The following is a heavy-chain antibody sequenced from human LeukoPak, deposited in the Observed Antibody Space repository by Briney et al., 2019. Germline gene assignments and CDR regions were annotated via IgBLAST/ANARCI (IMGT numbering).Heavy chain of an antibody. J-gene: IGHJ4*02. D-gene: IGHD5-18*01. CDR1: GFTFRSYA. CDR3: ARDRSPDTAMFYY. Sequence: PGRSLRLSCAASGFTFRSYAMHWVRQAPGKGLEWVAVISYDGSNKYYAYSVKGPFTISRDNSKNTLYLQMNSLRAADTAVYYCARDRSPDTAMFYYWGQGTLVTVSS. V-gene: IGHV3-30-3*01. CDR2: ISYDGSNK.